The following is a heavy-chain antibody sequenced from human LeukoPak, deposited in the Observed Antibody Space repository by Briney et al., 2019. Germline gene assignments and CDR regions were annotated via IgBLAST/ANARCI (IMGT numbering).Heavy chain of an antibody. D-gene: IGHD6-13*01. CDR1: GYSFSSGYY. Sequence: SETLSLTCIVSGYSFSSGYYWGWIRQPPGKGLEWIGNIHHSGSTYYNLSLKSRVTISVDTSKNQLSLKLSSVTAADTAVYYCARVAAGIGFFQHWGQGTLVTVSS. CDR3: ARVAAGIGFFQH. J-gene: IGHJ1*01. CDR2: IHHSGST. V-gene: IGHV4-38-2*02.